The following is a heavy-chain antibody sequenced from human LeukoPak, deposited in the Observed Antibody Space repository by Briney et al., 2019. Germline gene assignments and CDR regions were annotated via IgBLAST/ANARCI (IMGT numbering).Heavy chain of an antibody. D-gene: IGHD3-16*02. Sequence: ASVKVSCKASGYSFTNYAMNWVQQAPGQGLEWMGWIHPSTGNPTYAQGFTGRFVFSLDTSVSTTYLQISSLKAEDTAVYFCARAFQSLGGLSLPDYWGQGTLVTVSS. CDR3: ARAFQSLGGLSLPDY. CDR2: IHPSTGNP. V-gene: IGHV7-4-1*02. CDR1: GYSFTNYA. J-gene: IGHJ4*02.